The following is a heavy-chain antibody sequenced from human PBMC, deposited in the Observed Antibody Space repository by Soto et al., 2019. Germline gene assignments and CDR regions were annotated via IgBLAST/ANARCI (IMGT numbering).Heavy chain of an antibody. CDR3: ARVLLYDYSNYGRFHY. D-gene: IGHD4-4*01. V-gene: IGHV3-53*02. CDR1: GFTVSGNY. CDR2: IYSGGST. Sequence: EVQLVETGGGGLIQSGGSLRLSCAASGFTVSGNYMPWARQAPGKGRGGASLIYSGGSTSYADSVKGRFIISRDNSKNTLYLQMNSLRAEDTAVYYCARVLLYDYSNYGRFHYWGQGTLVTVSS. J-gene: IGHJ4*02.